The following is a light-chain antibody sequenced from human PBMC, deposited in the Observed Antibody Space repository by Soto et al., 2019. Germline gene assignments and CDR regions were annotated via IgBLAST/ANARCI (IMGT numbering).Light chain of an antibody. CDR3: QQYHSYPFT. CDR2: AAS. CDR1: QGINHY. V-gene: IGKV1-16*02. J-gene: IGKJ3*01. Sequence: DIQMTQSPSSLSASVGDRVTITCRASQGINHYLAWFQQKPGKAPKALIYAASSLQSGVPSKFSGSGSGTDFTLIISSLQPEDSATYYCQQYHSYPFTFGPGTKLDIK.